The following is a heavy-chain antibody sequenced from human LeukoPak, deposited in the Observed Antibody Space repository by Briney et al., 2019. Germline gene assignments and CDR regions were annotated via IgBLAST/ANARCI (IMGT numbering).Heavy chain of an antibody. CDR2: IYTSGST. J-gene: IGHJ4*02. CDR3: ARDSSLVVANTFDY. V-gene: IGHV4-61*02. Sequence: PSETLSLTCTVSGDSISSGSYYWSWIRQPAGKGLDLIGRIYTSGSTNYNPSLKSRVTISVDTSKNQFSLKLSSVTAADTAVYYCARDSSLVVANTFDYWGQGTLVTVSS. CDR1: GDSISSGSYY. D-gene: IGHD5-12*01.